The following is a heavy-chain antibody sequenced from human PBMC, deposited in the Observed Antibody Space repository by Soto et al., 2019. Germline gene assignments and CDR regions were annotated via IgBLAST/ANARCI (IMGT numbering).Heavy chain of an antibody. CDR2: IYYSGGT. CDR1: GASISSNTYY. CDR3: ARHVGKWGFDY. V-gene: IGHV4-39*01. Sequence: SETLSLTCTVSGASISSNTYYWAWIRRPPGKGLECIGSIYYSGGTNYNPSLKSRVTISVDTSKNQFSLKLTSVTATDTAVYYCARHVGKWGFDYWGQGTLVTVSS. J-gene: IGHJ4*02. D-gene: IGHD1-26*01.